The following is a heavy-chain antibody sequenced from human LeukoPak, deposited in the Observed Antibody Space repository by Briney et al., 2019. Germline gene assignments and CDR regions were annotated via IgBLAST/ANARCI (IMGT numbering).Heavy chain of an antibody. J-gene: IGHJ4*02. CDR3: ARVISWIQFDY. CDR1: GGSISSYY. V-gene: IGHV4-59*01. CDR2: IYYSGST. D-gene: IGHD6-13*01. Sequence: SETLSLTCTVSGGSISSYYWSWIRQPPGKGLEWIGYIYYSGSTNYNPSLKSRVTISVDTSKNQFSLKLSSVTAADTAVYYCARVISWIQFDYWGQGTLVTVSS.